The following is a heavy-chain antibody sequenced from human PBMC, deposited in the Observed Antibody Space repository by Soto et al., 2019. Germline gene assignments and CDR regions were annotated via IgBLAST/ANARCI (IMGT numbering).Heavy chain of an antibody. V-gene: IGHV4-34*01. CDR3: AGVRARFSRIAFDV. Sequence: QLQLQQWGAGLLKPSETLSLTCAVYGGSFTTYYWSWIRQSPGKGLEWIGEIDYSGSSNYNPSLKSRVTISVDKSKHQFSLKLTSMTAADTAVYYCAGVRARFSRIAFDVWGQGTMVAVYS. J-gene: IGHJ3*01. CDR1: GGSFTTYY. D-gene: IGHD3-10*01. CDR2: IDYSGSS.